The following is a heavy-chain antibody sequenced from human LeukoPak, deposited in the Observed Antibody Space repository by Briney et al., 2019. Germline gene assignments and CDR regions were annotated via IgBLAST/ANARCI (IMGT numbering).Heavy chain of an antibody. V-gene: IGHV3-21*01. CDR2: ISSSSSFI. J-gene: IGHJ4*02. CDR3: ARDPPLGSCSTISCPHLDY. Sequence: GGSLRLSCAASGFTFSRYSINWVRQAPGKGLEWASSISSSSSFIYYADSVKGRFTISRDNAKNSLYLQMNSLRAEDTAVYYCARDPPLGSCSTISCPHLDYWGQGTLVTVSS. CDR1: GFTFSRYS. D-gene: IGHD2-2*01.